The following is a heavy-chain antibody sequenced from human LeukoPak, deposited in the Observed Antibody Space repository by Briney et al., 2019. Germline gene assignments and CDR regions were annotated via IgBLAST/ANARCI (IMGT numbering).Heavy chain of an antibody. CDR2: IRASGSST. CDR1: GFTFSSYS. CDR3: VKLSESYYDSRSDY. J-gene: IGHJ4*02. Sequence: GGSLRLSCAASGFTFSSYSMNWVRQAPGKGLEWVSAIRASGSSTYYADSVKGRFTISRDNSKNTLHLQMNSLRAEDTAVFYCVKLSESYYDSRSDYWGQGTLVTVSS. D-gene: IGHD3-22*01. V-gene: IGHV3-23*01.